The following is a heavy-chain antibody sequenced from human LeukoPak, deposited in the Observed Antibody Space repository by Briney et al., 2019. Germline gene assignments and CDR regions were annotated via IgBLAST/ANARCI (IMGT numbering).Heavy chain of an antibody. V-gene: IGHV3-33*08. CDR3: TRYNNDHFDY. CDR2: IAYDGSRA. CDR1: GFTFSSYS. Sequence: GGSLRLSCAASGFTFSSYSMNWVRQAPGKGLEWVAVIAYDGSRAFYADSVKGRFTISRDNSKNMMSVQMDDLRAEDTAVYYCTRYNNDHFDYWGQGTLVTVSS. J-gene: IGHJ4*02. D-gene: IGHD1-14*01.